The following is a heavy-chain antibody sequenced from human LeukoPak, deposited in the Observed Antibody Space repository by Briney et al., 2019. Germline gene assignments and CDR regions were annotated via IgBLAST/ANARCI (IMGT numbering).Heavy chain of an antibody. D-gene: IGHD1-1*01. CDR2: ISGSGGST. CDR1: GFTFSSYA. J-gene: IGHJ3*02. Sequence: PGGSLRLSCAASGFTFSSYAMSWVRQAPGKGLEWVSAISGSGGSTYYADSVKGRFTISRDNAKNSLWLQMYSLRDEDTAVYYCARDGGLEGDAFDIWGQGTMVTVSS. CDR3: ARDGGLEGDAFDI. V-gene: IGHV3-23*01.